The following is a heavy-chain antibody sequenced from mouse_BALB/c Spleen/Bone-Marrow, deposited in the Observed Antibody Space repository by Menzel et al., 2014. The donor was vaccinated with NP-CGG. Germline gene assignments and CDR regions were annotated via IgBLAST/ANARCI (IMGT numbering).Heavy chain of an antibody. CDR1: GYAFSDYW. CDR3: ARETYGNAWFAY. Sequence: VQLQQSGAELVRPGSSVKISCKASGYAFSDYWMNWVKQRPGQGLEWIGQIYPGDGDTNYIGKFKGKATLTADKSSSTAYMQLSSLTSEDSAVYFCARETYGNAWFAYWGQGTLVTVSA. CDR2: IYPGDGDT. D-gene: IGHD2-1*01. J-gene: IGHJ3*01. V-gene: IGHV1-80*01.